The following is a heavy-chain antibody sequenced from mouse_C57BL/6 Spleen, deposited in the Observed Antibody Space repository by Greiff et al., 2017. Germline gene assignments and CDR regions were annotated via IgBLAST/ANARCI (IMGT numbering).Heavy chain of an antibody. J-gene: IGHJ2*01. CDR1: GYTFTTYP. V-gene: IGHV1-47*01. D-gene: IGHD1-1*01. Sequence: VQLMESGAELVKPGASVKMSCKASGYTFTTYPIEWMKQNHGKSLEWIGNFHPYNDDTKYNEKFKGKATLTVEKSSSTVYLELSRLTSDDSAVYYCARQDYYGRGYYFDYWGQGTTLTVSS. CDR3: ARQDYYGRGYYFDY. CDR2: FHPYNDDT.